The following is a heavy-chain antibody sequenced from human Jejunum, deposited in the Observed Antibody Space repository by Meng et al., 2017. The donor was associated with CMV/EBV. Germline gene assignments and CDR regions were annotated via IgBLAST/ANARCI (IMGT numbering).Heavy chain of an antibody. J-gene: IGHJ3*01. CDR2: IWWDGGST. V-gene: IGHV3-43*01. CDR3: AKGRRIVGLTGDAFDV. Sequence: DKIFMHWVRQGPGKGLEWVALIWWDGGSTYYADSVKGRFTISRDITKNSLYLQMNSLRTEDTALYYCAKGRRIVGLTGDAFDVWGQGTMVTVSS. CDR1: DKIF. D-gene: IGHD1-26*01.